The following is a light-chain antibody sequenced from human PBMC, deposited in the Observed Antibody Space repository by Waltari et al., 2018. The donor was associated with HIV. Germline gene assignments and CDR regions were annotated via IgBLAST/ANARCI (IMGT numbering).Light chain of an antibody. CDR3: QQYDSWPPGT. J-gene: IGKJ3*01. Sequence: EIVMTQSPATLSVSPGARATLSCRASESISKSLAWYQQKPGQAPRLLIYDASTRATAIPARFSGSGSGTVFTLTVSSLQSEDFAVYYCQQYDSWPPGTFGPGTKVDIK. CDR1: ESISKS. CDR2: DAS. V-gene: IGKV3-15*01.